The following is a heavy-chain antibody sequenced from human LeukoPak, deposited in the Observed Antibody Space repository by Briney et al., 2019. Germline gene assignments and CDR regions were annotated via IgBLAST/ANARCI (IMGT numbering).Heavy chain of an antibody. CDR3: ARGSGYSYGTDAFDI. J-gene: IGHJ3*02. CDR2: IWYDGSNK. Sequence: GRSLRLSCAASGFTFSSYGMHWVRQAPGKGLEWVAVIWYDGSNKYYADSVKGRFTISRDNSKNTLYLQMNSLRAEDTAVYYCARGSGYSYGTDAFDIWGQGTMVTVSS. CDR1: GFTFSSYG. V-gene: IGHV3-33*01. D-gene: IGHD5-18*01.